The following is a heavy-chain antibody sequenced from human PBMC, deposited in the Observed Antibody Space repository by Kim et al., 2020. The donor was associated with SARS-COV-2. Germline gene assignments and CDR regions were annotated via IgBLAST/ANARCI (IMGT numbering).Heavy chain of an antibody. CDR3: ARGHVGVVPAPILGLGPFYYYYNMDV. D-gene: IGHD2-2*01. Sequence: SETLSLTCVVYGGSLSGYSWNWIRQPPGKGLEWIGEINHSGGNKSSPSLKSRVTMSIDTSKSQFSLRLTSVTAADSAVYFCARGHVGVVPAPILGLGPFYYYYNMDVWGRGATVTVSS. J-gene: IGHJ6*03. CDR2: INHSGGN. CDR1: GGSLSGYS. V-gene: IGHV4-34*01.